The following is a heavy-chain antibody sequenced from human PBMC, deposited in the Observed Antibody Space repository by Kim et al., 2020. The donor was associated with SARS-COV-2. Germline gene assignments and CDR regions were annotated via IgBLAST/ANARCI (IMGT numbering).Heavy chain of an antibody. J-gene: IGHJ4*02. CDR3: ARPNHLKLGTLDY. Sequence: ASVKVSCKASGYTFTRFGISWVRQAPGQGLEWMGWISAYNGNTNYSQKLQGRVTMTTDTSTSTAYMELRSLRSDDTAVYYCARPNHLKLGTLDYWGQRATVAASS. V-gene: IGHV1-18*01. D-gene: IGHD1-7*01. CDR1: GYTFTRFG. CDR2: ISAYNGNT.